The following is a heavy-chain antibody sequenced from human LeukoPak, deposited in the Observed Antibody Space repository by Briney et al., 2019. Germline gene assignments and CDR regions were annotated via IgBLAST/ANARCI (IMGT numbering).Heavy chain of an antibody. D-gene: IGHD2-2*01. J-gene: IGHJ4*02. V-gene: IGHV3-73*01. CDR2: IRSKAKSYAT. CDR3: TTTSDIVVVPTDY. CDR1: GFTLSDSA. Sequence: GGSLKLSCAASGFTLSDSAMHWVRQASGKGLEWVGRIRSKAKSYATIYAASVKGRFTLSRDDSKNMAYLQINSLITEDTAVYYCTTTSDIVVVPTDYWGQGTLVTVSS.